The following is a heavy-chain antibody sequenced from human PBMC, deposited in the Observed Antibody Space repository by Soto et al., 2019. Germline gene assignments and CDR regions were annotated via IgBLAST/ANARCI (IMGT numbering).Heavy chain of an antibody. CDR3: TTNSEGSGRYCDY. J-gene: IGHJ4*02. CDR2: IKSKTDGGTT. V-gene: IGHV3-15*07. D-gene: IGHD3-10*01. Sequence: EVQLVESGGGLVKPGGSLRLSCAASGFTFSNAWMNWVRQAPGKGLEWVGRIKSKTDGGTTDYAAPVKGRFTISRDDSENTLYLQMNIVKMEHRGEYYCTTNSEGSGRYCDYWGQGTLLTVSS. CDR1: GFTFSNAW.